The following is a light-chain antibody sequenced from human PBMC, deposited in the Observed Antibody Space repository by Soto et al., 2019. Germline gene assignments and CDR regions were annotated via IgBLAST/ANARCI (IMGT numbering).Light chain of an antibody. CDR3: QQYSNWPPYT. J-gene: IGKJ2*01. CDR1: QIISTN. Sequence: EIVMTQSPATLSVSPGERATLSCRASQIISTNLAWYQQKPGQAPRLLIYGASTRASGIPARFSGSGSGTEFTLTISSQQSEDFAVYYCQQYSNWPPYTFGQGTKLEIK. CDR2: GAS. V-gene: IGKV3-15*01.